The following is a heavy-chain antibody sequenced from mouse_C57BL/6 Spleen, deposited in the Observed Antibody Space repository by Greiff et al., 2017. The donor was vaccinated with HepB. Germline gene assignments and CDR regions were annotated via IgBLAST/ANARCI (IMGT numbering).Heavy chain of an antibody. CDR3: ARSGGYCGYDYAMDY. CDR2: IYPGRGNT. V-gene: IGHV1-66*01. D-gene: IGHD2-2*01. J-gene: IGHJ4*01. Sequence: VQLQQSGPELVKPGASVKISCKASGYSFTSYYIHWVKQRPGQGLEWIGWIYPGRGNTKYNEKFKGKATLTADTSSSTDYMQLSSLTSEDSAVYYCARSGGYCGYDYAMDYWGQGTSVTVSS. CDR1: GYSFTSYY.